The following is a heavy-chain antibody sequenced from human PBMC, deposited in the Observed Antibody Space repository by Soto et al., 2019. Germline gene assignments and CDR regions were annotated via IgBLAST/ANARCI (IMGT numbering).Heavy chain of an antibody. D-gene: IGHD3-3*01. CDR3: ARGIYDFWSGDAFDL. J-gene: IGHJ3*01. Sequence: GGSLRLSCAASGFNVSNKYMTWVRQAPGKGLEWVSVIYSGGSTYYADSVKGRFTISRDNSKNTLYLQMNSLGAEDTAVYYCARGIYDFWSGDAFDLWGQGKMVTVSS. CDR1: GFNVSNKY. V-gene: IGHV3-66*01. CDR2: IYSGGST.